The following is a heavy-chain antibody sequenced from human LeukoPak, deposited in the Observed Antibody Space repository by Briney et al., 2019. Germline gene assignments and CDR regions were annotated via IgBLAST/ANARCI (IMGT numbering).Heavy chain of an antibody. CDR1: GFTFISYW. J-gene: IGHJ4*02. V-gene: IGHV3-7*01. CDR2: IKQDGSER. Sequence: GGSLRLPCAASGFTFISYWMSWVRQAPGKGLEWVANIKQDGSERYYVDSVKGRFTISRDNAKNSLYLQMNSLRAEATGVYYCAGSGWQVYFDYWGQGTLVTVSS. CDR3: AGSGWQVYFDY. D-gene: IGHD6-19*01.